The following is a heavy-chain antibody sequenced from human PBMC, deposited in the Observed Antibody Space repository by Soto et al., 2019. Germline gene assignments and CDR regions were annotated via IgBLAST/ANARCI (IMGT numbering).Heavy chain of an antibody. V-gene: IGHV3-30*18. J-gene: IGHJ3*01. D-gene: IGHD2-2*01. CDR3: AKDRGYCDTSSCYLGHSFDL. CDR2: ISFDGDK. CDR1: GFSFSNSG. Sequence: QVKLVESGGGVVQPGTSLRLSCTASGFSFSNSGIQWVRQTPGKGLEWVALISFDGDKYYVDSVKGRFTISRDNSKNMLSLQMNNLRPEDTAVYYCAKDRGYCDTSSCYLGHSFDLWGQGTMVTVSS.